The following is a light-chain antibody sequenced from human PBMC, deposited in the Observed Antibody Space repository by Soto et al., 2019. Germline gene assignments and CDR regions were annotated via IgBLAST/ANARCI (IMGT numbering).Light chain of an antibody. V-gene: IGKV3D-20*02. Sequence: EIVLTQSPGTLSLSPGERATLSCRASQSVSNSYLAWYQQKPGQAPRLLIYRASSRATGIPDRFSGSGSGTDFTLTISGLEPEDFAVYYCQQRTNRPPITFGQGTRLEIK. J-gene: IGKJ5*01. CDR2: RAS. CDR1: QSVSNSY. CDR3: QQRTNRPPIT.